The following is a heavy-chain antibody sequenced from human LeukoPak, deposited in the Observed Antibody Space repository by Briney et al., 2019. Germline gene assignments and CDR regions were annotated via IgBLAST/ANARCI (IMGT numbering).Heavy chain of an antibody. CDR3: VSGYDYDTLTGD. J-gene: IGHJ4*02. Sequence: SETLSLTCTVSGYSISSAYYWGWIRQPPGKGLEWIGSIYHSGNTYFNPSLTSRVTISADTSKNQFSLKLSSVTAADTAVYYCVSGYDYDTLTGDWGQGTLVTVSS. D-gene: IGHD3-9*01. CDR1: GYSISSAYY. CDR2: IYHSGNT. V-gene: IGHV4-38-2*02.